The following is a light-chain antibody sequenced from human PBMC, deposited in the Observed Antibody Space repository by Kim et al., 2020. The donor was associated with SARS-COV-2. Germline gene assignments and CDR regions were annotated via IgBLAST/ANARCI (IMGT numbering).Light chain of an antibody. CDR1: QTIDMNF. CDR3: QQYENSSWT. V-gene: IGKV3-20*01. Sequence: EIVLTQSPGTVSLSPGERVTLSCRASQTIDMNFLAWYQQKPGQAPRLLIYGTITRATGIPDRFRGRGSGTDFTLTISRLEPEDFAIYYCQQYENSSWTFGKGTKVDIK. J-gene: IGKJ1*01. CDR2: GTI.